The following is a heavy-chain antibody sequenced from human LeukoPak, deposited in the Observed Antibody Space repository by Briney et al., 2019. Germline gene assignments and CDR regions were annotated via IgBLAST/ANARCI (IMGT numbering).Heavy chain of an antibody. D-gene: IGHD6-13*01. CDR3: ARERIAATATGWFDP. CDR1: GFTFSSHA. Sequence: GGSLRLSCAASGFTFSSHAMHWVRQAPGKGLEWVAIISDDGSNKYYADSVKGRFTIPRDNSKNTLYLQMNSLRAEDTAMYYCARERIAATATGWFDPWGQGTLVTVSS. CDR2: ISDDGSNK. J-gene: IGHJ5*02. V-gene: IGHV3-30*04.